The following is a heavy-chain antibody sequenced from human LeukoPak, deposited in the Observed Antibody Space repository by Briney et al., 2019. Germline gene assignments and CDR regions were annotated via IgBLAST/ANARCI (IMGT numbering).Heavy chain of an antibody. V-gene: IGHV3-9*01. Sequence: PGTSLRLSCVASGFNFDDYAMHWVRQAPGKGLEWVSGIGWSSDLISYGDSVKGRFTFSRDTAKNSLYLQMNSLRPEDTALYYCVKVTPSGHTVTGTFDFWGQGTLVTVSS. CDR2: IGWSSDLI. J-gene: IGHJ4*02. D-gene: IGHD4-11*01. CDR3: VKVTPSGHTVTGTFDF. CDR1: GFNFDDYA.